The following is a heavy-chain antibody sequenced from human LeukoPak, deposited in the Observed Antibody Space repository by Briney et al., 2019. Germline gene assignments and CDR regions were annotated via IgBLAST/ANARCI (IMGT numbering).Heavy chain of an antibody. V-gene: IGHV1-46*03. Sequence: ASVKVSCKASGYTFTSYYMHWVRQAPRQGLEWMGIINPSGGSTSYAQKFQGRVTMTRDTSTSTVYMELSSLRSEDTAVYYCARDGRVHYDFWSGYYRDEVWFDPWGQGTLVTVSS. J-gene: IGHJ5*02. CDR2: INPSGGST. CDR1: GYTFTSYY. D-gene: IGHD3-3*01. CDR3: ARDGRVHYDFWSGYYRDEVWFDP.